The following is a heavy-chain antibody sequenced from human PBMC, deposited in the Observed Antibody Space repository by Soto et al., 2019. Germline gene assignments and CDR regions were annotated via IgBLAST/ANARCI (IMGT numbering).Heavy chain of an antibody. J-gene: IGHJ5*02. CDR1: GGSISGYY. D-gene: IGHD2-8*01. CDR3: ARRARDGNWFDP. CDR2: IYYSGST. Sequence: SETLSLTCTVSGGSISGYYWSWIRQPPGKGLEWIGYIYYSGSTNYNPSLKSRVTISVDTSKNQFSLKLSSVTAADTAVYYCARRARDGNWFDPWGQGTLVTVSS. V-gene: IGHV4-59*08.